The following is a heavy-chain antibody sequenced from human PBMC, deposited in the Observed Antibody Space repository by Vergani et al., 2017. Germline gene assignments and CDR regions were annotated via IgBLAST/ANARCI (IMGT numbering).Heavy chain of an antibody. CDR1: GFTFSSYA. D-gene: IGHD6-13*01. V-gene: IGHV3-23*01. Sequence: EVQLLESGGGLVQPGGSLRLSCAASGFTFSSYAMSWVRQAPGKGLEWVSAISGSGGSPYYADSVKGRFTISRDNSKNTLYLQMNSLRAEDTAVYYCAKGLYSSSWYPMGYFDYWGQGTLVTVSS. J-gene: IGHJ4*02. CDR2: ISGSGGSP. CDR3: AKGLYSSSWYPMGYFDY.